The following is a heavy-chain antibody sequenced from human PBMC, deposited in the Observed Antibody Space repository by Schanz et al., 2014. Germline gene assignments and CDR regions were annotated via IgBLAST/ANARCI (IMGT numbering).Heavy chain of an antibody. CDR1: EYSFTSYS. D-gene: IGHD5-12*01. Sequence: QVQLVQSGPEVKKPGATVKVSCKASEYSFTSYSMHWVRQAPGQRLEWMGWINTGSGDTKYSQNFQGRVTMTTDTSTSTAYMELSSLRSEDTAVYSCARGIGGYGANNYFDYWGQGTLVTVSA. J-gene: IGHJ4*02. V-gene: IGHV1-3*04. CDR2: INTGSGDT. CDR3: ARGIGGYGANNYFDY.